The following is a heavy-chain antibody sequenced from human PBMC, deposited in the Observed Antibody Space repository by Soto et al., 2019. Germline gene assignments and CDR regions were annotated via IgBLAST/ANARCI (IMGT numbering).Heavy chain of an antibody. V-gene: IGHV4-31*03. D-gene: IGHD4-17*01. CDR2: IYYSGTT. Sequence: QVQLQESGPGLVKPSQTLSLTCTVSGGSINSGGYYWSWIRQHPGKGLEWLGSIYYSGTTYYSPSLKSRVTISVDTSKNHFSLRLSSRTAADTAVYYCARDPSYGDYSYYGMDVWGQGTTVTVSS. J-gene: IGHJ6*02. CDR3: ARDPSYGDYSYYGMDV. CDR1: GGSINSGGYY.